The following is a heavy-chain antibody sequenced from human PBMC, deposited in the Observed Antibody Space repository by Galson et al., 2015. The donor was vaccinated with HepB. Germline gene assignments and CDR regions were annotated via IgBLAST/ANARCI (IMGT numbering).Heavy chain of an antibody. Sequence: SVKVSCKASGGTFSSYTISWVRQAPGQGLEWMGRIIPILGIANYAQKFQGRVTITADKSTSTAYMELSSLRSEDTAVYYCARDGRGYYGSGGYDWGQGTPVTVSS. D-gene: IGHD3-10*01. V-gene: IGHV1-69*04. CDR1: GGTFSSYT. CDR2: IIPILGIA. J-gene: IGHJ4*02. CDR3: ARDGRGYYGSGGYD.